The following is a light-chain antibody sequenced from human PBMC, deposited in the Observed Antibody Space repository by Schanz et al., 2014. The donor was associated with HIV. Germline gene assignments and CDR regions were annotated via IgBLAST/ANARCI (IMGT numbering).Light chain of an antibody. CDR3: CSYAGIYPPLYV. Sequence: QSALTQPPSASGSPGQSITISCTGLNSDISTYNYVSWYQQHPGKAPKLMIYEGSKRPSGVSNRFSGSKSGNTASLTISRCQAEDESEYYCCSYAGIYPPLYVFGTGTKVPVL. CDR1: NSDISTYNY. V-gene: IGLV2-23*01. CDR2: EGS. J-gene: IGLJ1*01.